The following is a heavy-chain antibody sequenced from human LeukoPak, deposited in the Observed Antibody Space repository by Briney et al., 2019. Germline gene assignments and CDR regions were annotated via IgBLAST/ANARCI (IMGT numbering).Heavy chain of an antibody. CDR2: IRSKANSYAT. Sequence: GGSLKLSCAASGFTFSGSAMHWVRQASGRGLEWVGRIRSKANSYATAYAASVKGRFTISRDDSKNTAYLQMNSLKTEDTAVYYCTRHLAWQNDYWGQGTLVTVSS. V-gene: IGHV3-73*01. CDR1: GFTFSGSA. D-gene: IGHD5-12*01. CDR3: TRHLAWQNDY. J-gene: IGHJ4*02.